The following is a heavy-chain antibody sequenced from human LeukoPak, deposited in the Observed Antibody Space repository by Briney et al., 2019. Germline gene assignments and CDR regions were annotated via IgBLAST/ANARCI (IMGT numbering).Heavy chain of an antibody. CDR2: NDYSGST. V-gene: IGHV4-59*12. Sequence: PSETLSLTCTVSGGAIGSYYWTWIRQPPGKGLEWIGYNDYSGSTNYNPSLKSRVTISVDTSKNQFSLRLTSVTAADTAVYHCARVRRSSNRPDAFDIWGRGTLVTVSS. J-gene: IGHJ3*02. CDR3: ARVRRSSNRPDAFDI. D-gene: IGHD2-2*01. CDR1: GGAIGSYY.